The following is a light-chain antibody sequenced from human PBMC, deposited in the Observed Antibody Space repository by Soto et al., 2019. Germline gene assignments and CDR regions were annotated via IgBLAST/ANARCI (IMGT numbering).Light chain of an antibody. Sequence: QSVLTQPASVSGSPGQSITISCTGTSSDVGGYNYVSWYQQHPGKAPKLMIYEVSNRPSGVSDRFSGSKSGNTASLTISGLRAEDEAEYYCSSYTSSSTLEVVFGGGTKLTVL. V-gene: IGLV2-14*01. J-gene: IGLJ2*01. CDR3: SSYTSSSTLEVV. CDR1: SSDVGGYNY. CDR2: EVS.